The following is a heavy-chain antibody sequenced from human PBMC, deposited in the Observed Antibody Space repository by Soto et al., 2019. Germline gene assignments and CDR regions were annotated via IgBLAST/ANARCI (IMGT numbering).Heavy chain of an antibody. CDR3: AKAEGDPYDYGDCFDY. J-gene: IGHJ4*02. Sequence: PGGSLRLSCAASGLTFSSYAMSWVRQAPGKGLEWVSAISGSGGSTYYADSVKGRFTISRDNSKNTLYLQMNSLRAEDTAVYYCAKAEGDPYDYGDCFDYWGQGTLVTVSS. V-gene: IGHV3-23*01. CDR1: GLTFSSYA. D-gene: IGHD4-17*01. CDR2: ISGSGGST.